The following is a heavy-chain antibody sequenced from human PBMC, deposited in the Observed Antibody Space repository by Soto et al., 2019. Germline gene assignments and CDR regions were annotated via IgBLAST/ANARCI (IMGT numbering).Heavy chain of an antibody. Sequence: SETLSLTCTVSGGSISSYYWSWIRQPPGKGLEWIGYIYYSGSTNYNPSLKSRVTISVDTSKNQFSLKLSSVTAADTAVYYCARATVNWFDPWGQGTLVTVSS. D-gene: IGHD4-17*01. CDR3: ARATVNWFDP. J-gene: IGHJ5*02. CDR2: IYYSGST. CDR1: GGSISSYY. V-gene: IGHV4-59*01.